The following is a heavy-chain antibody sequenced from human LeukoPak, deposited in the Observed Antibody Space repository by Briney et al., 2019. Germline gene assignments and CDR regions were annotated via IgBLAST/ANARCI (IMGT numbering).Heavy chain of an antibody. D-gene: IGHD3-22*01. V-gene: IGHV4-59*01. CDR2: IYYSGST. CDR1: GGSISNYY. CDR3: ARSPYYYDSSGYSQYYFDY. Sequence: SETLSLTCTVSGGSISNYYWSWIRQPPGKGLEWIGYIYYSGSTNYNPSLKSRVPISVNTSKNQFSLKLSSVTAADTAVYYCARSPYYYDSSGYSQYYFDYWGQGTLVTVSS. J-gene: IGHJ4*02.